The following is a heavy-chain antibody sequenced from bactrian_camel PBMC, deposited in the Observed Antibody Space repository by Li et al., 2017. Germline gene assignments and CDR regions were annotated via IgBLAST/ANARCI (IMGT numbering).Heavy chain of an antibody. Sequence: VQLVESGGDSVHAGGSLKLSCVASGFRFDDYPIAWIRQAAGKGLEWVSGINWNGATTYYSDSMKGRFTISIDNAKNTVYLQMNSLKPEDTGTYYCAAAGPYSGSWFAIVCAETEYNYWGQGTQVTVS. CDR3: AAAGPYSGSWFAIVCAETEYNY. D-gene: IGHD2*01. V-gene: IGHV3-1*01. CDR2: INWNGATT. J-gene: IGHJ4*01. CDR1: GFRFDDYP.